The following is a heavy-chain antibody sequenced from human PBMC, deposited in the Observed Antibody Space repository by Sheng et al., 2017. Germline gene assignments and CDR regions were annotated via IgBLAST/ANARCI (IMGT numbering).Heavy chain of an antibody. Sequence: EVQLVESGGGLVQPGGSLRLSCAASGFTFSSYAMSWVRQAPGKGLEWVSAISGSGGSTYYADSVKGPVHHSSHEDNYLTNNAVSANRTSLESRGHGRYYYCAKEESFTVWGRSFLGCWSIWGRTDEWSPS. D-gene: IGHD3-16*01. J-gene: IGHJ3*02. CDR3: AKEESFTVWGRSFLGCWSI. CDR2: ISGSGGST. V-gene: IGHV3-23*04. CDR1: GFTFSSYA.